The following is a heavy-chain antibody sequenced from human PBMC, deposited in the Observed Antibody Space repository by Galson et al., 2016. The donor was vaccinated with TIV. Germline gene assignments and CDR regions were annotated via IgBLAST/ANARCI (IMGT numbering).Heavy chain of an antibody. D-gene: IGHD1-1*01. V-gene: IGHV1-46*01. CDR3: ARVGSTGRKSPFDI. CDR1: GYTFITYY. Sequence: SVKVSCKASGYTFITYYVYWIRQAPGQGPEWVGVINPSGGSTTYAEKFQGRVTITRDTSISTAHMELHSLTSEDTALYFCARVGSTGRKSPFDIWGQGTMVTVSS. J-gene: IGHJ3*02. CDR2: INPSGGST.